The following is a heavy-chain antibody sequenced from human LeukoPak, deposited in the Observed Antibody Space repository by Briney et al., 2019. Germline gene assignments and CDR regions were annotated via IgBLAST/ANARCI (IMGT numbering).Heavy chain of an antibody. J-gene: IGHJ4*02. CDR1: LYTLHQLF. Sequence: SVHVSCLVSLYTLHQLFIHELRPAPAKARAGVGCLDPEDDEIVLPPNFQGRVAMSEDIYADTASMELTSLTFEHPAVYYCATGPRLSGWDFDYWGQGTLVTVSS. V-gene: IGHV1-24*01. D-gene: IGHD6-19*01. CDR3: ATGPRLSGWDFDY. CDR2: LDPEDDEI.